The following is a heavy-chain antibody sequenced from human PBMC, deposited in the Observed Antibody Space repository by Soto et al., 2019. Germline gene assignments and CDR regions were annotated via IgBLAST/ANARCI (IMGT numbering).Heavy chain of an antibody. CDR2: ISGSGGST. CDR3: AKDFDRAGYYYYGMDV. D-gene: IGHD6-13*01. CDR1: GFTFSSYA. Sequence: GGSLRLSCAASGFTFSSYAMSWVRQAPGKGLEWVSAISGSGGSTYYADSVKGRFTISRDNSKNTLYLQMNSLRAEDTAVYYCAKDFDRAGYYYYGMDVWGQGTTVTVSS. J-gene: IGHJ6*02. V-gene: IGHV3-23*01.